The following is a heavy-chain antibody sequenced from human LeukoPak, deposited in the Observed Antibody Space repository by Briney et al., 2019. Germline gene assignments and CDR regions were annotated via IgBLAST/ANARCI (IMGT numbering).Heavy chain of an antibody. J-gene: IGHJ4*02. CDR2: IWSDATNQ. V-gene: IGHV3-33*06. D-gene: IGHD4-11*01. Sequence: GKSLTLSCVTSQFTFSHYGMHWVRQAPGKGLEWVAVIWSDATNQYYADSVKGRFTISRDSSQNTVFLHMNSLTAEDTAVYYCAKDAQRGFDYSNSLENWGQGTLVTVSS. CDR3: AKDAQRGFDYSNSLEN. CDR1: QFTFSHYG.